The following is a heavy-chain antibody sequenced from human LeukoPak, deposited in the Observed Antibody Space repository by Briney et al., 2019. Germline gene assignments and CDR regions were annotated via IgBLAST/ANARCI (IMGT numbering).Heavy chain of an antibody. D-gene: IGHD2-15*01. J-gene: IGHJ6*03. CDR3: ARAVVAAPYYYYYMDV. Sequence: SETLSLTCAVYGGSLSGYYWSWIRQPPGKGLEWIGEINHSGSTNYNPSLKSRVTISVDTSKNQFSLKLSSVTAADTAVYYCARAVVAAPYYYYYMDVWGKGTTVTVSS. V-gene: IGHV4-34*01. CDR1: GGSLSGYY. CDR2: INHSGST.